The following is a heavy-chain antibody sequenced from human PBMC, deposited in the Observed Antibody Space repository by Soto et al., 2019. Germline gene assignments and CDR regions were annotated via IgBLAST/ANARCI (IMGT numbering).Heavy chain of an antibody. D-gene: IGHD6-13*01. CDR3: ARGAAAGGDYYYYGMDV. Sequence: SVKVSCTASGGTFSSYAISWVRQAPGQGLEWMGGIIPIFGTANYAQKFQGRVTITADESTSTAYMELSSLRSEDTAVYYCARGAAAGGDYYYYGMDVWGQGTTVTVS. CDR1: GGTFSSYA. V-gene: IGHV1-69*13. J-gene: IGHJ6*02. CDR2: IIPIFGTA.